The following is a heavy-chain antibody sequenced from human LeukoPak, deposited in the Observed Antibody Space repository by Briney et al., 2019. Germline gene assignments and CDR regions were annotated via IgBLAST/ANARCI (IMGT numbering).Heavy chain of an antibody. V-gene: IGHV1-2*02. D-gene: IGHD2-15*01. Sequence: ASVNVSCKASVYTFTGYYMHWVRQAPGQGLEWMGWINPNSGGTNYAQKFQGRVTMTRDTSISTAYMELSRLRSDDTAVYYCARERTLTSCYDYWGQGTLVTVSS. CDR2: INPNSGGT. CDR1: VYTFTGYY. CDR3: ARERTLTSCYDY. J-gene: IGHJ4*02.